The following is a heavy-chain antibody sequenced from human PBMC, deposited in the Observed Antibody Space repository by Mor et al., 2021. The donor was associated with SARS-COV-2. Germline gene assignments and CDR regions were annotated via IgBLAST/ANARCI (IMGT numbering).Heavy chain of an antibody. V-gene: IGHV2-26*01. J-gene: IGHJ4*02. Sequence: RQPPGKALEWLAHIFSNDEKSYSTSLKSRLSVSKDTSKSQVVLTMTNMDPVDTATYYCARIGAALDYWGQGTLVTVS. CDR3: ARIGAALDY. CDR2: IFSNDEK.